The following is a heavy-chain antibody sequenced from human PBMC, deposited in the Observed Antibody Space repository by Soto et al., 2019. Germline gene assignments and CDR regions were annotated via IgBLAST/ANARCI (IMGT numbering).Heavy chain of an antibody. CDR2: ISSSSSTI. CDR3: ASAIYEQWLVFYGMDV. V-gene: IGHV3-48*02. Sequence: GGSLRLSCAASGFTFSSYSMNWVRQAPGKGLEWVSYISSSSSTIYYADSVKGRFTISRDNAKNSLYLQMNSLRDEDTAVYYCASAIYEQWLVFYGMDVWGQGTTVTVSS. D-gene: IGHD6-19*01. CDR1: GFTFSSYS. J-gene: IGHJ6*02.